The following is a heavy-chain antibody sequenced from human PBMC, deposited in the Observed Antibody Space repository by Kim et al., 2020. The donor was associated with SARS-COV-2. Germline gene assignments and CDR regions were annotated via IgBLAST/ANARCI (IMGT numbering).Heavy chain of an antibody. D-gene: IGHD4-4*01. J-gene: IGHJ6*02. CDR3: ARDRGYSNCFEGIDV. Sequence: DSVKGRFTISRDNAKNALYLQMNSLRAEDTAVYYCARDRGYSNCFEGIDVWGQGTTVTVSS. V-gene: IGHV3-7*03.